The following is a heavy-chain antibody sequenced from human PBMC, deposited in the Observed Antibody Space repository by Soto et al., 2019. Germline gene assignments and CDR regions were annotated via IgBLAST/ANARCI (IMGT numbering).Heavy chain of an antibody. Sequence: QVQLQQWGAGLLKPSETLSLTCAVYIGSFSGYYWSWIRQPPGKGLEWIGEINHSGSTNYNPSLKCRVTISVDTSKNQFSLKLSSVTAADTAVYYCARGQRIGVITTWFDYWGQGTLVTVSS. CDR2: INHSGST. CDR3: ARGQRIGVITTWFDY. J-gene: IGHJ4*02. CDR1: IGSFSGYY. D-gene: IGHD3-22*01. V-gene: IGHV4-34*01.